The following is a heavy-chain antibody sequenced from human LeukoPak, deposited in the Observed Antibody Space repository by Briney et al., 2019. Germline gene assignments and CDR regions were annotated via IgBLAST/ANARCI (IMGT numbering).Heavy chain of an antibody. CDR1: GYTPTSYG. CDR3: ARGRGSSWDYFDY. CDR2: ISAYNGNT. D-gene: IGHD6-6*01. J-gene: IGHJ4*02. Sequence: ATVTVSCTASGYTPTSYGISWVRQPPGHGLEWMGWISAYNGNTNYAQKLQGRVTMTTDTSTSTAYMELRSLRSDDTAVYYCARGRGSSWDYFDYWGQGTLVTVSS. V-gene: IGHV1-18*01.